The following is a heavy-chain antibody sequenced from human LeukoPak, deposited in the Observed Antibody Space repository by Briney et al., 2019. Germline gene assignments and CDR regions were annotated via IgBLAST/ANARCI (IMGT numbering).Heavy chain of an antibody. Sequence: PSETLSLTCAVYGGSFSGYYWSWIRQPPGEGLEWIGTIYYDGSTYHNPSLKSRVTISVDASKNQFSLKLRSVTAADTAVYYCTRDRQLEWFYLWGQGTLVTVSS. V-gene: IGHV4-34*01. CDR1: GGSFSGYY. D-gene: IGHD3-10*01. CDR3: TRDRQLEWFYL. CDR2: IYYDGST. J-gene: IGHJ5*01.